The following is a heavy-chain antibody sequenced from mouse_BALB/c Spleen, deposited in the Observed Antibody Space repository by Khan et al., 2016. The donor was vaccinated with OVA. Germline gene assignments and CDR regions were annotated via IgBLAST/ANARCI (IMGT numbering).Heavy chain of an antibody. CDR1: GYTFTDYY. CDR2: IYPGSGNN. V-gene: IGHV1-84*02. Sequence: QVQLKQSGPELVKPGASVKISCKASGYTFTDYYINWVKQKPGQGLEWIGWIYPGSGNNKYNEKFKGMATLTVETSSSTAYMQLRSLTSEDTAVYFCARGGYYGHRLFDYWGQGTTRTGSS. CDR3: ARGGYYGHRLFDY. D-gene: IGHD1-1*01. J-gene: IGHJ2*01.